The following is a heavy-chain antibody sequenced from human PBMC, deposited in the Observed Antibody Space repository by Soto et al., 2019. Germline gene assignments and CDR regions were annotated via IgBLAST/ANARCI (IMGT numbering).Heavy chain of an antibody. Sequence: PGGSLRLSCAASGFTFSSYSMNWVRQAPGQGLEWVSYISSSIRYIYYADSVKGRFTISRDNADNSLYLQMNSLRDEDTAVYYCARVPPGSSSWFAFDIWGQGTMVTVSS. CDR1: GFTFSSYS. V-gene: IGHV3-48*02. CDR2: ISSSIRYI. D-gene: IGHD6-13*01. CDR3: ARVPPGSSSWFAFDI. J-gene: IGHJ3*02.